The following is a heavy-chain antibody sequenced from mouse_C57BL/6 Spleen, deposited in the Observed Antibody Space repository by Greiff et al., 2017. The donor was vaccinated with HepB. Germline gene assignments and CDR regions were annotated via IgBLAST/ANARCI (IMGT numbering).Heavy chain of an antibody. CDR1: GYTFTSYW. D-gene: IGHD2-10*01. CDR3: ARKGAYSGDY. J-gene: IGHJ4*01. CDR2: IYPSDSET. V-gene: IGHV1-61*01. Sequence: QVQLQQPGAELVRPGSSVKLSCKASGYTFTSYWMDWVKQRPGQGLEWIGNIYPSDSETHYNQKFKDKATLTVDKSSGTAYMQLSSLTSEDSAVYYCARKGAYSGDYWGQGTSVTVSS.